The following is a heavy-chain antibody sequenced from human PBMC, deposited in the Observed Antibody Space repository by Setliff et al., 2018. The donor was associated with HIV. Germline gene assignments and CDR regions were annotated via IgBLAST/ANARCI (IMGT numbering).Heavy chain of an antibody. D-gene: IGHD3-3*01. Sequence: PSETLSLTCAVYGGSFSDYYWSWIRQPPGKGLEWMGEINHSGSTNYNPSLKSRVTISVDTSKNQFSLKLSSVTASDTAVYYCARTVRREFRTNVGDHYYFYMDVWGKGTTVTVSS. CDR3: ARTVRREFRTNVGDHYYFYMDV. CDR1: GGSFSDYY. J-gene: IGHJ6*03. V-gene: IGHV4-34*01. CDR2: INHSGST.